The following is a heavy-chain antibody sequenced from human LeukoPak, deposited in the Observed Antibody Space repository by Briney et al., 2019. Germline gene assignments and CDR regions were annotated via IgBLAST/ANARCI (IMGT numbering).Heavy chain of an antibody. CDR2: ISWNSGSI. D-gene: IGHD2-15*01. Sequence: GRSLRLSCAASGFTFDDYAMHWVRQAPGKGLEWVSGISWNSGSIGYADSVKGQFTISRDNAKNSLYLQMNSLRAEDTALYYCAKVSGSTPIVYFDYWGQGTLVTVSS. J-gene: IGHJ4*02. CDR3: AKVSGSTPIVYFDY. CDR1: GFTFDDYA. V-gene: IGHV3-9*01.